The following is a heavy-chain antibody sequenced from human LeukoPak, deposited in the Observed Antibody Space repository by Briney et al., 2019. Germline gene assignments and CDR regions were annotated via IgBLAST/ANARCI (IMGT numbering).Heavy chain of an antibody. CDR3: ARVRVLLWFGELLKFDWFDP. Sequence: SETLSLTCTVSGGSISSSSYYWGWIRQPPGKGLEWIGSIYYRGSTYYNPSLKSRVTISVDTSKNQFSLKLSSVTAADTAVYYCARVRVLLWFGELLKFDWFDPWGQGTLVTVSS. J-gene: IGHJ5*02. CDR2: IYYRGST. V-gene: IGHV4-39*07. D-gene: IGHD3-10*01. CDR1: GGSISSSSYY.